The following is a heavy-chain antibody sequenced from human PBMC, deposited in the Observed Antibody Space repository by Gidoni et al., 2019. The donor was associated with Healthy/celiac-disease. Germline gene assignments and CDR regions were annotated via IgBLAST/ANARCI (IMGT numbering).Heavy chain of an antibody. CDR2: ISYDGSNK. D-gene: IGHD6-19*01. CDR3: ARDSSGAPGTFDY. CDR1: GFTFSSYA. Sequence: QVQLVESGGGVVQPGRSLRLSCAASGFTFSSYAMHWVRQAPGKGLEWVAVISYDGSNKYYADSVKGRFTISRDNSKNTLYLQMNSLRAEDTAVYYCARDSSGAPGTFDYWGQGTLVTVSS. V-gene: IGHV3-30-3*01. J-gene: IGHJ4*02.